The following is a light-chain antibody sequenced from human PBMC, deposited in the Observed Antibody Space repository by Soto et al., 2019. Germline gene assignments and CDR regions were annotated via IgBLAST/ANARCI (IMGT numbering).Light chain of an antibody. J-gene: IGLJ3*02. CDR1: TSNIGDNS. V-gene: IGLV1-51*01. CDR3: GTWDSSLTVWV. Sequence: QSVLTQPPSVSAAPGLTVTISCSGSTSNIGDNSVSWYQHLAGTAPKLLIYDNNKRPSGIPDRFSGSKSGTSATLGITGLLTGDEADYYCGTWDSSLTVWVFGGGTKLTVL. CDR2: DNN.